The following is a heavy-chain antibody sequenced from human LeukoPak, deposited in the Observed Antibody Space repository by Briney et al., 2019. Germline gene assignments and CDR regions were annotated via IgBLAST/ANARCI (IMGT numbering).Heavy chain of an antibody. J-gene: IGHJ4*02. V-gene: IGHV4-4*07. D-gene: IGHD1-26*01. CDR2: IYASGTT. Sequence: SETLSLTCTVSGGSISGYYWSWIRQPAGKGLEWIGRIYASGTTHYNPSFTGRVTISVDPSKSQFSLNLSSMTAADTAVYFCARTSATGATFFDNWGQGTLVTVSS. CDR3: ARTSATGATFFDN. CDR1: GGSISGYY.